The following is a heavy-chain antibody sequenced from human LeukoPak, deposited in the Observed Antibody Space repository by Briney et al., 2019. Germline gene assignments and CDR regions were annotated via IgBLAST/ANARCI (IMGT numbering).Heavy chain of an antibody. Sequence: GASVKLSCKVSGSTLTELSMDWVRQAPGKGLELKGGFDPENGETSYAQKFQGKVTMTDDTSTATAYMELSSLRSEDTAVYDCATRWGMVQGDDRSRDAFDIWGQGTMVTVSS. CDR2: FDPENGET. CDR1: GSTLTELS. D-gene: IGHD3-10*01. J-gene: IGHJ3*02. CDR3: ATRWGMVQGDDRSRDAFDI. V-gene: IGHV1-24*01.